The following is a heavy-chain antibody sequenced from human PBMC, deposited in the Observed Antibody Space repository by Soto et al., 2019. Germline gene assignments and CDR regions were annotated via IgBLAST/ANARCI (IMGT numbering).Heavy chain of an antibody. CDR2: IYYSGST. V-gene: IGHV4-59*01. J-gene: IGHJ4*02. CDR3: ARGLDAYSSSWYWFDY. CDR1: GGSISSYY. Sequence: ETLSLTCTVPGGSISSYYWSWIRQPPGKGLEWIGYIYYSGSTNYNPSLKSRVTISVDTSKNQFSLKLSSVTAADTAVYYCARGLDAYSSSWYWFDYWGQGTLVTVS. D-gene: IGHD6-13*01.